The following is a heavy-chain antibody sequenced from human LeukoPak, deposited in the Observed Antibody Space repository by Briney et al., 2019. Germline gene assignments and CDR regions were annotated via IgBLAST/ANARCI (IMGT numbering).Heavy chain of an antibody. V-gene: IGHV3-74*01. CDR3: ATPRGSGSYLAFDY. D-gene: IGHD1-26*01. Sequence: GGTLRLSCAASGFTFNSYGMNWVRQAPGKGLVWVSRINSDGSSTSYADSVKGRFTISRDNAKNTLYLQMNSLRAEDTAVYYCATPRGSGSYLAFDYWGQGTLVTVSS. J-gene: IGHJ4*02. CDR1: GFTFNSYG. CDR2: INSDGSST.